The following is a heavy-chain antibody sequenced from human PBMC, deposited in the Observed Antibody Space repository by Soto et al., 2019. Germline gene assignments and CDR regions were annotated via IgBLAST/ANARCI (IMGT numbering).Heavy chain of an antibody. Sequence: TSETLSLTCTVSGGSISSGGYYWSWIRQHPGKGLDWIGYIYYSGSTYYNPSLKSRVTISVDASKNQFSLKLSSVTAADTAVYYCSRYWYSSGCLNWFDPWGQGTLVTLSS. J-gene: IGHJ5*02. CDR2: IYYSGST. CDR1: GGSISSGGYY. V-gene: IGHV4-31*03. CDR3: SRYWYSSGCLNWFDP. D-gene: IGHD6-19*01.